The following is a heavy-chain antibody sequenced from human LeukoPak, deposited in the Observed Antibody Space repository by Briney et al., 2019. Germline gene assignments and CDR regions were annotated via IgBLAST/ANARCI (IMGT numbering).Heavy chain of an antibody. Sequence: GGSLRLSCAASGFTFSCYAMSWVRQAPGKGLEWVSAISGSGGSTYYADSVKGRFTISRDNSKNTLYLQMNSLRAEDTAVYYCAPKIAVAGTGAFDIWGQGTMVTVSS. CDR2: ISGSGGST. CDR1: GFTFSCYA. CDR3: APKIAVAGTGAFDI. J-gene: IGHJ3*02. V-gene: IGHV3-23*01. D-gene: IGHD6-19*01.